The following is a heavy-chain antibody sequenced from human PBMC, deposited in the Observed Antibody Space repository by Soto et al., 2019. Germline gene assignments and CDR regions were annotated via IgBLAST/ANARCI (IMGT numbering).Heavy chain of an antibody. D-gene: IGHD2-15*01. CDR3: ARVGPRYCSGGSFYSALGSDAFDI. Sequence: RASVKVSCKASGYTFTGYYMHWVRQAPGQGLEWMGWINPNSGGTNYAQKFQGWVTMTRDTSISTAYMELSRLRSDDMAVYYCARVGPRYCSGGSFYSALGSDAFDICGQGTMVTVS. CDR2: INPNSGGT. V-gene: IGHV1-2*04. CDR1: GYTFTGYY. J-gene: IGHJ3*02.